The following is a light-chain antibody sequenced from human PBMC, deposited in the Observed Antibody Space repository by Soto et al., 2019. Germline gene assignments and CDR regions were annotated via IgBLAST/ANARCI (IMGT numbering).Light chain of an antibody. CDR1: QSVRGN. CDR3: QHYYYWPRT. Sequence: EIVMTQSPATLSVSPGERATLSCRASQSVRGNLAWYQQKPGQSPRLLLFVASTRATGVPDRFSGSGSGAEFILTLSSLQSEDFAMYDCQHYYYWPRTFGLGTKVEVK. CDR2: VAS. V-gene: IGKV3-15*01. J-gene: IGKJ1*01.